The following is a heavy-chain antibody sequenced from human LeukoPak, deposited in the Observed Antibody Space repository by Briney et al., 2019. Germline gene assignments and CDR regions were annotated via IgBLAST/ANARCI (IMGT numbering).Heavy chain of an antibody. CDR3: ARPRGARYFDWLPDY. CDR2: IYPGDSDT. CDR1: GYSFTSYW. V-gene: IGHV5-51*01. J-gene: IGHJ4*02. Sequence: GESLKISCKGSGYSFTSYWIGWVRQMPGKGLEWMGIIYPGDSDTRYSPSFQGQVTISADKSISTAYLQWSSLKASDTAMYYCARPRGARYFDWLPDYWGQGTLVTVSS. D-gene: IGHD3-9*01.